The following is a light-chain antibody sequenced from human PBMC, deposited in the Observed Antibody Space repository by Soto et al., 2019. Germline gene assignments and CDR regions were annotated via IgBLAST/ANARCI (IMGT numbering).Light chain of an antibody. V-gene: IGKV1-6*01. CDR3: LQDFKYPFT. Sequence: AIQMTQSPSSLSASVGDRVTITCRASQGIRNELGWYQHKPGKTPKLLIHAASSLQSGVPSRFSGSGSGTDFTLTISSLQPEDFATYYCLQDFKYPFTFGQGTRLEIK. CDR2: AAS. CDR1: QGIRNE. J-gene: IGKJ2*01.